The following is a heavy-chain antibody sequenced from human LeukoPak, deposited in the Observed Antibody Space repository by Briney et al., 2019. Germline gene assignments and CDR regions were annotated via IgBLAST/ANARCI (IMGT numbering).Heavy chain of an antibody. CDR3: AKDSGYDNYFYYYMDV. Sequence: GGSLRLSCAASGFTFSSYGMHWVRQAPGKGLEWVAFIRYDGSNKYYADSVKGRFTTSRDNSKNMLYLQMSSLRAEDTALYYCAKDSGYDNYFYYYMDVWGKGTTVTVSS. CDR2: IRYDGSNK. D-gene: IGHD5-12*01. V-gene: IGHV3-30*02. J-gene: IGHJ6*03. CDR1: GFTFSSYG.